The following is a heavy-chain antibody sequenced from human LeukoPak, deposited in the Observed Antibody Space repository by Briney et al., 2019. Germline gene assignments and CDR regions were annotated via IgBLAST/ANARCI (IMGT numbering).Heavy chain of an antibody. CDR3: ARWGKGTVTTHYYYGMDV. D-gene: IGHD4-17*01. Sequence: ASVKVSCKASGGTFSSYAISWVRQAPGQRLEWMGWINAGNGNTKYSQKFQGRVTITRDTSASTAYMELSSLRSEDTAVYYCARWGKGTVTTHYYYGMDVWGQGTTVTVSS. CDR2: INAGNGNT. J-gene: IGHJ6*02. V-gene: IGHV1-3*01. CDR1: GGTFSSYA.